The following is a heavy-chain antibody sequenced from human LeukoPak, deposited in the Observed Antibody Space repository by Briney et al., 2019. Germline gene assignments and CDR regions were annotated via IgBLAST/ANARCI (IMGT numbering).Heavy chain of an antibody. CDR1: GGSFSDYY. CDR3: ARGSPRIETNGSYYFDY. J-gene: IGHJ4*02. D-gene: IGHD2-15*01. CDR2: INHRGVT. Sequence: PSETLSLTCAVYGGSFSDYYWTWVRQPPGKGLEWIGEINHRGVTTYYPSLKSRVTISIDTYRNQFSLTMHSLTAADTAVYYCARGSPRIETNGSYYFDYWGQGTLVTVSS. V-gene: IGHV4-34*01.